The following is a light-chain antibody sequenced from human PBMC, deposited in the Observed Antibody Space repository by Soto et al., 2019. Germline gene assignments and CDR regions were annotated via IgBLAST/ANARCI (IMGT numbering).Light chain of an antibody. J-gene: IGKJ1*01. CDR2: TTS. CDR3: QQSYTTPWT. Sequence: IHMTLYKSSLSASVGNSVTIICRASQSISSYLNWYQQKTGRAPRLLIYTTSSLQSGVPSKFSGSRYGTDFNLTISSLQTEDFATYYCQQSYTTPWTFGEGTKVDIK. V-gene: IGKV1-39*01. CDR1: QSISSY.